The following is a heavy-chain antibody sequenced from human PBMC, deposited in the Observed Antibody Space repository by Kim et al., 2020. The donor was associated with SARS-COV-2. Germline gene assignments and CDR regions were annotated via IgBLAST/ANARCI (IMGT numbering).Heavy chain of an antibody. D-gene: IGHD3-9*01. CDR2: INHSGST. CDR3: ARVKGLRLTGYSFDY. Sequence: SETLSLTCAVYGGSFSGYYWSWIRQPPGKGLEWIGEINHSGSTNYNPSLKSRVTISVDTSKNQFSLKLSSVTAADTAVYYCARVKGLRLTGYSFDYWGQGTLVTVSS. J-gene: IGHJ4*02. CDR1: GGSFSGYY. V-gene: IGHV4-34*01.